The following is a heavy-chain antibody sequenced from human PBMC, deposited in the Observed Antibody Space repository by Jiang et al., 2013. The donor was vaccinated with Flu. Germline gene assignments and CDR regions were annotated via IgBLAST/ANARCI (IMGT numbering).Heavy chain of an antibody. J-gene: IGHJ2*01. D-gene: IGHD1-26*01. Sequence: SSYYWSWIRQPPGKGLEWIGYSHYSGNTNYNPSLKNRVTISVDTSENQLSLKLSSVTAADTAVYYCARNWELLGSYFDLWGRGTLVTVSS. CDR3: ARNWELLGSYFDL. V-gene: IGHV4-59*01. CDR1: SSYY. CDR2: SHYSGNT.